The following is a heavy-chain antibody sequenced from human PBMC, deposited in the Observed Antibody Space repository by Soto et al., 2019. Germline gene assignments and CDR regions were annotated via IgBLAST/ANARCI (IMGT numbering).Heavy chain of an antibody. CDR1: GFTFSSYG. CDR2: IWYDGSNK. J-gene: IGHJ3*02. Sequence: HPGGSLRLSCAASGFTFSSYGMHWVRQAPGKGLEWVAVIWYDGSNKYYADSVKGRFTISRDNSKNTLYLQMNSLRAEDTAVYYCARDGITGTTGAFDIWGQGTMVTVSS. CDR3: ARDGITGTTGAFDI. V-gene: IGHV3-33*01. D-gene: IGHD1-20*01.